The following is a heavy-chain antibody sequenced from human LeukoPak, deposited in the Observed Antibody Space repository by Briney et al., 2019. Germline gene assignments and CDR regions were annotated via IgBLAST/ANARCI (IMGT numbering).Heavy chain of an antibody. J-gene: IGHJ4*02. CDR2: IIPILGIA. V-gene: IGHV1-69*04. CDR3: ARDRRGGDSRVDY. CDR1: GYTFTSYG. Sequence: GASVKVSCKASGYTFTSYGISWVRQAPRQGLEWMGRIIPILGIANYAQKFQGRVTITADKSTSTAYMELSSLRSEDTAVYYCARDRRGGDSRVDYWGQGTLVTVSS. D-gene: IGHD2-21*02.